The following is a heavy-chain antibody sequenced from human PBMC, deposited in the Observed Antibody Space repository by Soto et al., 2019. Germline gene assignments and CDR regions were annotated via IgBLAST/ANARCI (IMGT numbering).Heavy chain of an antibody. V-gene: IGHV3-33*05. CDR1: GFTFRSYV. D-gene: IGHD4-17*01. Sequence: QVQLVESGGGVVQPGTSLRLSCVGSGFTFRSYVIHWVRQAPGKGLEWVALTSYDGSNNFYGDSVKGRFTISSHNSRNTVELQMDSLRFEDTALYYWARWWTTVGLDVWGQGTLVSVSS. CDR3: ARWWTTVGLDV. J-gene: IGHJ4*02. CDR2: TSYDGSNN.